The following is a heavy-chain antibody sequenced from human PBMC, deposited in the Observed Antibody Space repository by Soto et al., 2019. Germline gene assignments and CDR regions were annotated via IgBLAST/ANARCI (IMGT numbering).Heavy chain of an antibody. J-gene: IGHJ5*02. V-gene: IGHV1-69*13. Sequence: ASVKVSCKASGGTFSSYAISWVRQAPGQGLEWMGGIIPIFGTANYAQKFQGRVTITADESTSTAYMELSSLRSEDTAVYYCARVGFRKLSWFDHWGQGTLVTVSS. CDR1: GGTFSSYA. CDR3: ARVGFRKLSWFDH. D-gene: IGHD3-10*01. CDR2: IIPIFGTA.